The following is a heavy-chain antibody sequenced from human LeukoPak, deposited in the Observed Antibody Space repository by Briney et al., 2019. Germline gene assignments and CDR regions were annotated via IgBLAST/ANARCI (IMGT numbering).Heavy chain of an antibody. J-gene: IGHJ4*02. V-gene: IGHV3-74*01. CDR2: INSDGSST. D-gene: IGHD6-13*01. Sequence: GGSLRLSCAASGFTFSSYWMHWVRHAPGKGLVWVSRINSDGSSTSYADSVKGRFTISRDNAKNTLYLQMNSLRAEDTAVYYCARDHSSCAYYYFDYWGQGTLVTVSS. CDR3: ARDHSSCAYYYFDY. CDR1: GFTFSSYW.